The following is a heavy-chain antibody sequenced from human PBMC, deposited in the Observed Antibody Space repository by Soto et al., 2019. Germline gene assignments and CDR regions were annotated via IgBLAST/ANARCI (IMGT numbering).Heavy chain of an antibody. CDR3: ATLYVYDSSGYAEGAFEI. V-gene: IGHV4-39*01. D-gene: IGHD3-22*01. J-gene: IGHJ3*02. Sequence: PSETLSLTCTVSGGSISSSSYYWGWIRQPPGKGLEWIGSIYYSGSTYYNPSLKSRVTISVDTSKNQFSLKLSSVTAADTAVYYCATLYVYDSSGYAEGAFEIWGKGTMVTVSS. CDR1: GGSISSSSYY. CDR2: IYYSGST.